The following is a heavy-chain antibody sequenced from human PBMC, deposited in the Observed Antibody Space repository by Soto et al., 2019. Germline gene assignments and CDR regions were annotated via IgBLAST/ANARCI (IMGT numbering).Heavy chain of an antibody. CDR3: AKGGRDILTAFDD. J-gene: IGHJ4*02. Sequence: EVQLLESGGGLVQPGGSLRLSCAASGFMFGNYGMSWVRQAPGKGLEWVSGISVGGGTSYYADSVKGRFTISRDNSKHTLSLEMNSLRAEDTAVYYCAKGGRDILTAFDDWGQGTLVTVSS. CDR2: ISVGGGTS. V-gene: IGHV3-23*01. CDR1: GFMFGNYG. D-gene: IGHD3-9*01.